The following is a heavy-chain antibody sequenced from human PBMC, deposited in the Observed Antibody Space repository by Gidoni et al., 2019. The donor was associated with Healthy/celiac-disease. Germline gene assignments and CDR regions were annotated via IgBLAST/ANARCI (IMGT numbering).Heavy chain of an antibody. Sequence: QVQLVESGGGVVQPGRSLRLSCAASGFTFSSYGLHWVRQAPGQGLEWVAVISYDGSNKYYADSVKGRFTISRDNSKNTLYLQMNSLRAEDTAVYYCAKDRYCSGGSCYAYYYGMDVWGQGTTVTVSS. CDR3: AKDRYCSGGSCYAYYYGMDV. CDR2: ISYDGSNK. J-gene: IGHJ6*02. D-gene: IGHD2-15*01. V-gene: IGHV3-30*18. CDR1: GFTFSSYG.